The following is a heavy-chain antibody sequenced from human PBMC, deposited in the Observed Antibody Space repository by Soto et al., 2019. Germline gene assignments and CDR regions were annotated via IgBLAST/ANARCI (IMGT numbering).Heavy chain of an antibody. J-gene: IGHJ4*02. CDR2: IYHSGST. D-gene: IGHD6-19*01. Sequence: QVQLQESGPGLVKPSGTLSLTCAVSGGSISSSNWWSWVRQPPGKGLEWIGEIYHSGSTNYNPSLKSRVTISVDKSKNQFSLKLSSVTAADMAVYYCARERSAVADPIKRDYWGQGTLVTVSS. CDR1: GGSISSSNW. V-gene: IGHV4-4*02. CDR3: ARERSAVADPIKRDY.